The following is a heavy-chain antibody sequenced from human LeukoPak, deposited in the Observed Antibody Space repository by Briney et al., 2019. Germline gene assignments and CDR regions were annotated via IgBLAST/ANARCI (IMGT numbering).Heavy chain of an antibody. D-gene: IGHD5-24*01. CDR1: GGSMSGNY. V-gene: IGHV4-4*07. CDR2: IYTSGNT. CDR3: ARVDGDGYNIPDY. Sequence: SETLSLTCTVSGGSMSGNYWTWIRQPAGKGLEWIGRIYTSGNTMYNPSLKSRVTISVDTSKNQFSLKLSSVTAADTAVYYCARVDGDGYNIPDYWGQGTLVTVSS. J-gene: IGHJ4*02.